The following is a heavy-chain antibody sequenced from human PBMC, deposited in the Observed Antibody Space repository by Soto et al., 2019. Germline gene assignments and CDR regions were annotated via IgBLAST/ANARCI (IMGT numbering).Heavy chain of an antibody. Sequence: EGQLVESGRGLVKPGESLRLSCEVSGITINTAWMSWVRQAPGKGLEWVGRIKTKNDGETTEFAAAVDGRFSISRDDSRNTIYLQMNSLRTEDTAVYYCTREWWGDFAWGQGSLVTVSS. CDR3: TREWWGDFA. CDR1: GITINTAW. V-gene: IGHV3-15*01. D-gene: IGHD2-8*01. J-gene: IGHJ4*02. CDR2: IKTKNDGETT.